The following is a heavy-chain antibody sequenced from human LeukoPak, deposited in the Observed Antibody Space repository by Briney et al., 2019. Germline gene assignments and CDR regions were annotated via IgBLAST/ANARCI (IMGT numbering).Heavy chain of an antibody. Sequence: ASVKVSCKASGYTFTSYYMHWARQAPGQGLEWMGIINPSGGSTNYAQKFQSRVTMTRDMSTSTVYMELSSLRSEDTAVYYCARASYYGSGSYSVWFDPWGQGTLVTVSS. D-gene: IGHD3-10*01. CDR2: INPSGGST. V-gene: IGHV1-46*01. CDR3: ARASYYGSGSYSVWFDP. CDR1: GYTFTSYY. J-gene: IGHJ5*02.